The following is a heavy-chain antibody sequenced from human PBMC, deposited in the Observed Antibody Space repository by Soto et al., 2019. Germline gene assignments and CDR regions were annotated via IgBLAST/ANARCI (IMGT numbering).Heavy chain of an antibody. CDR1: GFTFSSYA. CDR3: AILGTMGVLDN. D-gene: IGHD1-26*01. V-gene: IGHV3-23*01. J-gene: IGHJ4*02. Sequence: EVQLLESGGGLVSPGGSLRLSCAASGFTFSSYAMSWVRQAPGKGLEWLAGITFRGDYTYYADSVKGRFSLSRDNSRNRLDPQMNNQKVEDTALYYCAILGTMGVLDNGGQGTLLTVSS. CDR2: ITFRGDYT.